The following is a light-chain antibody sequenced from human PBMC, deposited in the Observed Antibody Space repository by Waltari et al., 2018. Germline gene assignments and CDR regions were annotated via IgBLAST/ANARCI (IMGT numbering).Light chain of an antibody. Sequence: QSALTQPASVSGSPGQSITIFCAGTSSDVGGYDYVPWYQQHPGKAPELIIYDVSNRPSGVSDRFSGSKSGNTASLTISGLQADDEADYCCSSYSSSSTLYVFGTGTKVTV. J-gene: IGLJ1*01. CDR2: DVS. CDR1: SSDVGGYDY. V-gene: IGLV2-14*03. CDR3: SSYSSSSTLYV.